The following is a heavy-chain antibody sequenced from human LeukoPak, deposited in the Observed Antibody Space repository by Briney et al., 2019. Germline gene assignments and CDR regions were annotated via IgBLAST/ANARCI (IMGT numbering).Heavy chain of an antibody. J-gene: IGHJ4*02. Sequence: PGGSLRLSCAVSGYTFSTYSMNWVRQAPGKGLEWVSFISSCSSYIYYADSVKGRFNISRDNAKNSLYLKMNSLRADDTAVYFCARSFYDSSGYANFDYWGQRALVTVSS. CDR2: ISSCSSYI. V-gene: IGHV3-21*06. CDR1: GYTFSTYS. D-gene: IGHD3-22*01. CDR3: ARSFYDSSGYANFDY.